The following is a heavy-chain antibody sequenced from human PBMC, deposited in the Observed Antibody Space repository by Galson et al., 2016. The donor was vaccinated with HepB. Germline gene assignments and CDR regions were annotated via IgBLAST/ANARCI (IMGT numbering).Heavy chain of an antibody. CDR3: ATRRFHVFD. J-gene: IGHJ4*02. Sequence: SETLSLTCTVSGGSLNRNAYYWDWIRQPPGKGLEWVGDINQGRNTNYHPSLKNRVDISMDSAKNQFYMSLHYVTASDTAVYYCATRRFHVFDWGRGTLVTVSA. D-gene: IGHD3-16*01. CDR1: GGSLNRNAYY. CDR2: INQGRNT. V-gene: IGHV4-39*07.